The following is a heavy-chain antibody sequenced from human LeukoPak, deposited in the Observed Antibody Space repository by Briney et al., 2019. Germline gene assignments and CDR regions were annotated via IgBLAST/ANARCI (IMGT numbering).Heavy chain of an antibody. J-gene: IGHJ4*02. Sequence: SETLSLTCAVYAESFSTYYWSWIRQSPGKGLEWIGEINHSGSTNYNPSLKSRVTISLDTSKNQFSLKLSSVTAADTAVYYCASVKMTYYYDSSGYPDYWGQGTLVTVSS. CDR2: INHSGST. V-gene: IGHV4-34*01. D-gene: IGHD3-22*01. CDR1: AESFSTYY. CDR3: ASVKMTYYYDSSGYPDY.